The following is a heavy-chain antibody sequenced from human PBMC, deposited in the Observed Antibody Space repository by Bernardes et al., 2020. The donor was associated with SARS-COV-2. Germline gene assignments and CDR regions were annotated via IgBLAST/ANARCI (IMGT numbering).Heavy chain of an antibody. CDR1: GFTFSSYT. D-gene: IGHD4-4*01. J-gene: IGHJ4*02. V-gene: IGHV3-21*06. CDR3: ARVDLSNLYYFDY. Sequence: GGSLRLSCAASGFTFSSYTMNWVRQAPGKGLEWISSISTSSSYISYSDSVRGRFTISRDNAKNSVSLQMNSLRAEDTAVYYCARVDLSNLYYFDYWGQVTPVTVSS. CDR2: ISTSSSYI.